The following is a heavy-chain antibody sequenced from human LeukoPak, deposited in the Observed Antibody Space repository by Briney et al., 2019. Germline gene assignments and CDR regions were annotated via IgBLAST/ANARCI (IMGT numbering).Heavy chain of an antibody. D-gene: IGHD2-2*01. CDR2: IYTSGST. J-gene: IGHJ6*03. Sequence: SETLSLTCTVSGGSLSSYFWTWIRQPAGKGLEWIGRIYTSGSTNYNPSLKSRVTMSVDTSKNQFSLKLSSVTAADTAVYYCARAPYCSSTSCYYYYYYMDVWGKGTTVTVSS. V-gene: IGHV4-4*07. CDR3: ARAPYCSSTSCYYYYYYMDV. CDR1: GGSLSSYF.